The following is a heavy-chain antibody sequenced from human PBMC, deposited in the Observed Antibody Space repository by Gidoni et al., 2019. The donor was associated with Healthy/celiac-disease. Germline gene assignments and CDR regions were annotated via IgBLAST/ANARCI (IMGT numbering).Heavy chain of an antibody. V-gene: IGHV2-26*01. CDR3: ARIIFRSITGTTRNWFDP. CDR2: IFSNDEK. D-gene: IGHD1-20*01. CDR1: GFSLSNARMG. Sequence: QVTLKESGPVLVKPTETLTLTCTVSGFSLSNARMGVSWIRQPPGKALEWLAHIFSNDEKSYSTSLKRRLPISKDTSKSQVVLTMPNMDPVDTASYYCARIIFRSITGTTRNWFDPWGQGTLVTVSS. J-gene: IGHJ5*02.